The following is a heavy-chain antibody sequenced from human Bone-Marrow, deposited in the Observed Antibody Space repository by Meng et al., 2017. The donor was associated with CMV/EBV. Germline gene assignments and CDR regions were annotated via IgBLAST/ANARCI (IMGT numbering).Heavy chain of an antibody. V-gene: IGHV3-7*01. J-gene: IGHJ4*02. CDR2: IKQDGSKK. CDR3: ARTYDFWCGTDY. D-gene: IGHD3-3*01. CDR1: GFTFSSYG. Sequence: GESLKISCAASGFTFSSYGMSWVRQAPGKGLEWVANIKQDGSKKYYVDSVKGRFTISRDNANNSLYLQMNSLRAEDTAMYYCARTYDFWCGTDYWGQGTLVTVSS.